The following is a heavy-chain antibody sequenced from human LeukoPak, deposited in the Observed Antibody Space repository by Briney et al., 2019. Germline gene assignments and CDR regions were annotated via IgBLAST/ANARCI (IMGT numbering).Heavy chain of an antibody. J-gene: IGHJ4*02. CDR3: ARRVVAARPFDY. CDR2: IYYSGST. CDR1: GGSISSYY. V-gene: IGHV4-59*08. D-gene: IGHD6-6*01. Sequence: PSETLSLTCTVYGGSISSYYWSWIRQPPGKGLEWIGYIYYSGSTNYNPSLKSRVTISVDTSKNQFSLKLSSVTAADTAVYYCARRVVAARPFDYWGQGTLVTVSS.